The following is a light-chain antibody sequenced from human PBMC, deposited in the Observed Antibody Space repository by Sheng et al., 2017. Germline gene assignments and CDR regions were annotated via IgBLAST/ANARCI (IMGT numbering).Light chain of an antibody. V-gene: IGKV1-5*03. CDR2: KAS. CDR3: QQYNRYWT. J-gene: IGKJ1*01. Sequence: DIQMTQSPSTLSASVGDRVTITCRASQSISNWLAWYQQKPGKAPKLLIYKASSLESGVPSRFSGSGSGTEFTLTISSLQPDDFATYYCQQYNRYWTFGHGTKVEVK. CDR1: QSISNW.